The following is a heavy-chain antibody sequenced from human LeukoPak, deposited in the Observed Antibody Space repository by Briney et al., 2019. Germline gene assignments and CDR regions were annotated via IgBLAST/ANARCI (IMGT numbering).Heavy chain of an antibody. CDR2: IYSDGTT. CDR1: GFAVSSNY. CDR3: AGYDTSGHYLNH. D-gene: IGHD3-22*01. Sequence: PGGSLILSCAASGFAVSSNYMTWVRQAPGKGLEWVSFIYSDGTTYYADSVKGRFTISRDNSKNTLFLQMNSLRAEDTAVYYCAGYDTSGHYLNHWCQGTLVTVSS. J-gene: IGHJ4*02. V-gene: IGHV3-53*01.